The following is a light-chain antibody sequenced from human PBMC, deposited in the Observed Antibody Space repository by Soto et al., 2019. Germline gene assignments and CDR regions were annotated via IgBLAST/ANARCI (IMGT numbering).Light chain of an antibody. CDR1: QSISRV. V-gene: IGKV3-11*01. J-gene: IGKJ1*01. Sequence: EIFLTQSPATLSLSPGERATLSCRASQSISRVLGWYQQKPGQAPRLLIYDASNRATGIPDRFSGSGSGTDFILTISSLEPEDFAFYSCQQRSNWPPEGTFGQGTKVEIK. CDR2: DAS. CDR3: QQRSNWPPEGT.